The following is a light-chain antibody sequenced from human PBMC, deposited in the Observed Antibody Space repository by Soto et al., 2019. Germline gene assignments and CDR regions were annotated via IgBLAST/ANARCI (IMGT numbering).Light chain of an antibody. Sequence: DIQMTQSPSTLSASVGDRVTITCRASQSISSWLAWYQQKPGKAPKLLICDASSLESGVPSRFSGSGSGTEFTLTISSLQPDDFATYYCQQYNSYLFGQGTKVDIK. CDR2: DAS. CDR3: QQYNSYL. V-gene: IGKV1-5*01. J-gene: IGKJ1*01. CDR1: QSISSW.